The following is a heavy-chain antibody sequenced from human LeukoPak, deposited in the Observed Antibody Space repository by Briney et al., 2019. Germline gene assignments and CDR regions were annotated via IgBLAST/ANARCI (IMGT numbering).Heavy chain of an antibody. D-gene: IGHD7-27*01. Sequence: PSETLSLTCTVSGGSISSYYWSWIRQPPGKGLEWIGYIHDSGITKYNPPLKSRVTISVDTSRNQFSLNLSSVTAADTAVYYCARDWSSNWGDGDAFDIWGQGTMVTVSS. CDR3: ARDWSSNWGDGDAFDI. J-gene: IGHJ3*02. V-gene: IGHV4-59*01. CDR2: IHDSGIT. CDR1: GGSISSYY.